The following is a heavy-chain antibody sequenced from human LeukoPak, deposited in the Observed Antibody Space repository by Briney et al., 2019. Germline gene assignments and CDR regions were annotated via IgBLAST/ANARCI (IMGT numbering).Heavy chain of an antibody. D-gene: IGHD2-21*02. V-gene: IGHV1-24*01. J-gene: IGHJ4*02. CDR3: ATGDVVVTATPFDY. Sequence: ASVNVSCTVSGYTLTELSMHWVRQAPGKGLEWMGGFDPEDGETIYAQKFQGRVTMTEDTSTDTAYMELSSLRSEDTAVYYCATGDVVVTATPFDYWGQGTLVTVSS. CDR2: FDPEDGET. CDR1: GYTLTELS.